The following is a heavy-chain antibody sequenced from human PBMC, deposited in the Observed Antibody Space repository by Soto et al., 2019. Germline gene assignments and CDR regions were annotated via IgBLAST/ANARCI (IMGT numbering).Heavy chain of an antibody. V-gene: IGHV3-48*02. CDR2: ISSSNRTI. D-gene: IGHD3-22*01. J-gene: IGHJ4*02. CDR3: VKGVSYYDSSGYLALFDY. Sequence: PGGSLRLSCAASGFTFRSYSVNWVRQAPGKGLEWVSYISSSNRTINYADSVKGRFIISRDSAKNSLYLQMHSLRDEDTAVYYCVKGVSYYDSSGYLALFDYWGQGTLVTVSS. CDR1: GFTFRSYS.